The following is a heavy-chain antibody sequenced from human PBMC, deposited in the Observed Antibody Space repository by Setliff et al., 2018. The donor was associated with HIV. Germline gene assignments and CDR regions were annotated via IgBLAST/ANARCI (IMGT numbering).Heavy chain of an antibody. J-gene: IGHJ4*02. CDR2: ISTYSDET. CDR3: ARVRPRQLVSTNPPYYFDY. D-gene: IGHD6-13*01. CDR1: GYTFTTYG. Sequence: GASVKVSCKPSGYTFTTYGLSWVRQAPGQGLEWMGWISTYSDETSYSQNLQGRLTMTTDTSTGTAYMELRSLRSDDTAVYYCARVRPRQLVSTNPPYYFDYWGQGTLVTVSS. V-gene: IGHV1-18*01.